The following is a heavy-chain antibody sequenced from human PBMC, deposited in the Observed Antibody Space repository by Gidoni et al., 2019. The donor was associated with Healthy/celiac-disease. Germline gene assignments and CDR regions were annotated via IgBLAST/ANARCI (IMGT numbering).Heavy chain of an antibody. CDR3: AREGTTDHYGMDV. J-gene: IGHJ6*02. CDR2: INPNSGGT. Sequence: QVQLVHSVPEVKKPGPSLIVSCNASVSTFTGYYMHWVRQAPGQGLEWMGWINPNSGGTNYAQKCQGWVTITRDKSISTDYMELSRLRSDDKAVDYCAREGTTDHYGMDVWGQGTTVTVSS. V-gene: IGHV1-2*04. CDR1: VSTFTGYY. D-gene: IGHD1-1*01.